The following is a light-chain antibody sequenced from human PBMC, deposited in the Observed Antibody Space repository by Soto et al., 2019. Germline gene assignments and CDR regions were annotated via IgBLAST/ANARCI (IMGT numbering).Light chain of an antibody. Sequence: QSALTQPASVSGSPGQSITISCTGTSSDVGAYNYVSWYQQHPGKVPKLMIYDVSSRRSGVSDRFSGSKSGNTASLTISGLQAEDEADYYCSSYTTSLTYVFGTGTKVTVL. V-gene: IGLV2-14*03. CDR1: SSDVGAYNY. J-gene: IGLJ1*01. CDR2: DVS. CDR3: SSYTTSLTYV.